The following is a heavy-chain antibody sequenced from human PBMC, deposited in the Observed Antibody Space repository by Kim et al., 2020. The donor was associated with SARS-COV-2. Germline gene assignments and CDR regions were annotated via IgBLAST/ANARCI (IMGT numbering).Heavy chain of an antibody. J-gene: IGHJ6*02. V-gene: IGHV3-74*01. CDR3: ARGSFYGMDV. CDR2: T. Sequence: TSFAASVKGRFTISRDNAKNTLYLQMNSLRADDMAVYYCARGSFYGMDVWGQGTTVTVSS.